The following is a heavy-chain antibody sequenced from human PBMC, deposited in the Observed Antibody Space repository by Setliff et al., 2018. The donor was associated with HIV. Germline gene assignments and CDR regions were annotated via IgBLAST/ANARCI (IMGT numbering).Heavy chain of an antibody. CDR1: GGSISSYY. V-gene: IGHV4-59*08. J-gene: IGHJ4*02. D-gene: IGHD6-13*01. CDR3: ARTLIAAAWEDLSFDY. Sequence: PSETLSLTCTVSGGSISSYYWSWIRQPPGKGLEWIGYIYYSGSTNYNPSLKSRVTISVDTSKNQFSLKLSSVTAADTAVYYCARTLIAAAWEDLSFDYWGQGTLVTVSS. CDR2: IYYSGST.